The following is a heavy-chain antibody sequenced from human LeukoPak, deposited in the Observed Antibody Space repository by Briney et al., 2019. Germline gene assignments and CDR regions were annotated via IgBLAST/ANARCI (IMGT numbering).Heavy chain of an antibody. CDR2: VYTSGST. J-gene: IGHJ3*02. CDR3: ARLITGTTTAFDI. D-gene: IGHD1-7*01. Sequence: PSETLSLTCSVSGGSISGYYWTWIRQPAGKGLEWIGRVYTSGSTHYNPSLKTRLTMSVDTSKNQFSLKLSSVSAADTAVYYCARLITGTTTAFDIWGQGTMVTVSS. V-gene: IGHV4-4*07. CDR1: GGSISGYY.